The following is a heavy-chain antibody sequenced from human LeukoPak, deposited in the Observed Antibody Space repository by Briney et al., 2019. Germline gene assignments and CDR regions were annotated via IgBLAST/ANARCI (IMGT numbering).Heavy chain of an antibody. V-gene: IGHV3-66*01. CDR3: ARDISSGYYNAFDI. CDR1: GFIVSSNY. Sequence: GGSLRLFCAASGFIVSSNYMIWVRRAPGKGLEWVSIIYSGGSTYYADSVKGRFTISRDNSKNTLYLQMNSLRAEDTAVYYCARDISSGYYNAFDIWGQGTMVTVSS. J-gene: IGHJ3*02. CDR2: IYSGGST. D-gene: IGHD3-22*01.